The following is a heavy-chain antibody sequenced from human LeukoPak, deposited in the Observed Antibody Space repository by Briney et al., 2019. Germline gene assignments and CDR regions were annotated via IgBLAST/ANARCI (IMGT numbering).Heavy chain of an antibody. J-gene: IGHJ4*02. V-gene: IGHV3-72*01. CDR3: ARIMRVDYGTCYFDY. CDR1: GFTVSSNY. Sequence: QPGGSLRLSCAASGFTVSSNYMSWVRQAPGKGLEWVGRARNRGNGYTTQYAASVKGRFTFSRDDSENTVYLQMNSLKTEDTAVYFCARIMRVDYGTCYFDYWGQGTLVTVSS. CDR2: ARNRGNGYTT. D-gene: IGHD4/OR15-4a*01.